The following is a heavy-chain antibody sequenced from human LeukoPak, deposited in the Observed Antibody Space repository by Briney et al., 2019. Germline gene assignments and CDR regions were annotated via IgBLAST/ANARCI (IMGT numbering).Heavy chain of an antibody. Sequence: ASVKVSCKASGYTFTSYYMHWVRQAPGQGLEWMGIINPSGGSTSYAQKFQGRVTMTRDTSTSTVYMELSSLRSEDTAVYYCARAVSYIAAAGTGRGYWGQGTLVTVSS. D-gene: IGHD6-13*01. V-gene: IGHV1-46*01. CDR2: INPSGGST. CDR1: GYTFTSYY. J-gene: IGHJ4*02. CDR3: ARAVSYIAAAGTGRGY.